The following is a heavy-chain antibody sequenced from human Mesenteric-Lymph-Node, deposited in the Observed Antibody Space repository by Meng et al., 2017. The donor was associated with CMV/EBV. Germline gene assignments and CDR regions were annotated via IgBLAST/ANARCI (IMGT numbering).Heavy chain of an antibody. CDR1: GGSISSYY. J-gene: IGHJ5*02. CDR3: AREASDHGVIEGANWFDP. D-gene: IGHD3-16*02. V-gene: IGHV4-59*01. Sequence: ESLKISCTVSGGSISSYYWSWVRQSPGKGLEWLGYIHYSESTKYNPSLESRVTMSLDRSRNQFSLRLSSVTAADTAVYYCAREASDHGVIEGANWFDPWGQGTLVTVSS. CDR2: IHYSEST.